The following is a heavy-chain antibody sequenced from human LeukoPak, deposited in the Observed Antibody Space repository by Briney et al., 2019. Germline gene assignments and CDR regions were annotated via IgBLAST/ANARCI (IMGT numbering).Heavy chain of an antibody. CDR3: ARGHYDSSGYYYVFSYYYYMDV. D-gene: IGHD3-22*01. V-gene: IGHV1-8*01. J-gene: IGHJ6*03. CDR1: GYTFTSYD. CDR2: MNPNSGNT. Sequence: ASVKVSCKASGYTFTSYDINWVRQATGQGLEWMRWMNPNSGNTGYAQKFQGRVTMTRNTSISTAYMELSSLRSEDTAVYYCARGHYDSSGYYYVFSYYYYMDVWGKGTTVTVSS.